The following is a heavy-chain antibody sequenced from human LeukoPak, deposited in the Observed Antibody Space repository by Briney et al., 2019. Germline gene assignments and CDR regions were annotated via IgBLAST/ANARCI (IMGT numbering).Heavy chain of an antibody. D-gene: IGHD2-8*02. V-gene: IGHV5-51*01. CDR2: IFPGDFDI. CDR3: ARHGLRGCTGGRCFTSFYYYGMDV. CDR1: GYSFSDYW. Sequence: PGESLQISCTGSGYSFSDYWIGWVRQMPGKGLELLGIIFPGDFDIKYSPSFQGQVTISADRSINTAYLQWSSLKASDSAKYYCARHGLRGCTGGRCFTSFYYYGMDVWGLGTTVTVSS. J-gene: IGHJ6*02.